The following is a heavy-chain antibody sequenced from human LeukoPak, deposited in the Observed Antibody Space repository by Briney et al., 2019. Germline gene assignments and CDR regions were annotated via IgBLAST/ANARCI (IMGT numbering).Heavy chain of an antibody. CDR2: ISGSGGST. Sequence: PGGSLRLSCAASGFTFSSYAMSWVRQAPGKGLEWVLAISGSGGSTYYADSVKGRFTISRDNSKNTLYLQMNSLRAEDTAVYYCAKDLWDIVSPGYWGQGTLVTVSS. CDR1: GFTFSSYA. CDR3: AKDLWDIVSPGY. D-gene: IGHD2-15*01. V-gene: IGHV3-23*01. J-gene: IGHJ4*02.